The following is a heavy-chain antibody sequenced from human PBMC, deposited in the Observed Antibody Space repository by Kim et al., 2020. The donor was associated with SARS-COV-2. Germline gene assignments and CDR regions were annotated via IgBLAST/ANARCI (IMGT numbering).Heavy chain of an antibody. Sequence: SVKVSCKVSGGTFSDYAISWVRQAPGQGLEWMGGIIPIFYTPSYAQKFLGRVTLTADESTSTAYMELSSLRSEDTAVYYCARENCAGGVCRFYDMDVWGQGTTVTVSS. CDR2: IIPIFYTP. J-gene: IGHJ6*02. D-gene: IGHD2-8*02. V-gene: IGHV1-69*13. CDR1: GGTFSDYA. CDR3: ARENCAGGVCRFYDMDV.